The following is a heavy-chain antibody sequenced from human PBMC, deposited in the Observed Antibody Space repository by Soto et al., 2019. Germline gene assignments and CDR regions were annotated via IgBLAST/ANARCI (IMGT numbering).Heavy chain of an antibody. Sequence: SETLSLTCTVSGDSITNNNFYWGWVRQPPGKGLEWIGYIYYLGNTIYNPSLKSRVTISADTSKNQFSLKLTSVTAADTAVYYCAREIPFYYWGQGTLVTVSS. CDR2: IYYLGNT. CDR1: GDSITNNNFY. V-gene: IGHV4-39*07. CDR3: AREIPFYY. D-gene: IGHD2-2*02. J-gene: IGHJ4*02.